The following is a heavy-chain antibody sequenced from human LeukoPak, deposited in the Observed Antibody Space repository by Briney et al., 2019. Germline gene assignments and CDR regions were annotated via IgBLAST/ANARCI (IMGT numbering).Heavy chain of an antibody. Sequence: ASVKVSCKASGYTFTGYYMHCVRQAPGQGLEWMGWINPNSGGTNYAQKFQGRVTMTRDTSISTAYMELSRLRSDDTAVYYCASLFYYYDSSGYRAWGQGTLVTVSS. J-gene: IGHJ4*02. CDR2: INPNSGGT. V-gene: IGHV1-2*02. CDR3: ASLFYYYDSSGYRA. D-gene: IGHD3-22*01. CDR1: GYTFTGYY.